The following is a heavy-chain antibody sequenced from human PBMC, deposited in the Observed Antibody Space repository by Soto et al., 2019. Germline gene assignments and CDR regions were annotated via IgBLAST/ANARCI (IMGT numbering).Heavy chain of an antibody. CDR2: IYYSGST. CDR3: ARGLDYYGSGSYYNFPI. CDR1: GGSISSYY. J-gene: IGHJ4*02. Sequence: SETLSLTCTVSGGSISSYYWSWIRQPPGKGLEWIGYIYYSGSTNYNPSLKSRVTISVDTSKNQFSLKLSSVTAADTAVYYCARGLDYYGSGSYYNFPIWGQGTLVTVSS. V-gene: IGHV4-59*01. D-gene: IGHD3-10*01.